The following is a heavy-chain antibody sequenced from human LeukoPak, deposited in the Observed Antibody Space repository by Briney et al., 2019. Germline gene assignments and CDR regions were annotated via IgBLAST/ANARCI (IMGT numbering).Heavy chain of an antibody. V-gene: IGHV4-34*01. D-gene: IGHD6-19*01. Sequence: SETLSLTRAVYGGSFSGYYWSWIRQPPGHGLEWIGDINHSGSTNHNPSLKSRVTISVDTSKNQFSLKLSSVTAADTAVYYCARGYSVAGLFQHWGQGTLVTVSS. CDR3: ARGYSVAGLFQH. CDR2: INHSGST. CDR1: GGSFSGYY. J-gene: IGHJ1*01.